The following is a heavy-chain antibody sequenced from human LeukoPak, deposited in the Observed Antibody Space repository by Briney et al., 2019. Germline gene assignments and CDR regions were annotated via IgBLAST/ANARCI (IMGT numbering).Heavy chain of an antibody. CDR2: IYYSGST. CDR1: GGSISSHY. J-gene: IGHJ4*02. D-gene: IGHD3-22*01. Sequence: PSETLSLTCTVSGGSISSHYWSWIRQPPGKGLEWIGYIYYSGSTNYNPSLKSRVTISVDTSKNQFSLKLSSVTAADTAVYYCARGPHYYDSSGYPLDYWGQGTLVTVSS. CDR3: ARGPHYYDSSGYPLDY. V-gene: IGHV4-59*11.